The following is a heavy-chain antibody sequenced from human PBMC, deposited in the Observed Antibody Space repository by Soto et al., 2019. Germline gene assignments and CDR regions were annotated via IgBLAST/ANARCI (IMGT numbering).Heavy chain of an antibody. V-gene: IGHV3-23*01. J-gene: IGHJ3*02. D-gene: IGHD2-8*01. CDR1: GFSFSAYA. Sequence: GGSLRLSCASSGFSFSAYAMNWVRQAPGKGLQWVSGLVGSGADKNYADSVRGRFTVSRDNSKNTLYLQMNSLRDEDTAVYYCAKDLIAGNGVWEAFDMWGRGTKVTVSS. CDR3: AKDLIAGNGVWEAFDM. CDR2: LVGSGADK.